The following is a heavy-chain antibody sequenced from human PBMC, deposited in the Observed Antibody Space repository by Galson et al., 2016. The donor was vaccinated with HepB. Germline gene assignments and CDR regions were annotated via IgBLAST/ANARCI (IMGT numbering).Heavy chain of an antibody. CDR1: GFTFNNYG. CDR2: IPYDGNNR. V-gene: IGHV3-33*08. J-gene: IGHJ6*02. CDR3: ARDRGQLHYYYGMDV. Sequence: SLRLSCATSGFTFNNYGINWVRQAPGKGLEWVAVIPYDGNNRHYADALKGRFTISRDSSTNTVYLQMNSLRADDTAVYFCARDRGQLHYYYGMDVWGQGTTVTVSS. D-gene: IGHD3-10*01.